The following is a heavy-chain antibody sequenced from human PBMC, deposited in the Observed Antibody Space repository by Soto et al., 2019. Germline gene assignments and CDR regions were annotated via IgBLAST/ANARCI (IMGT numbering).Heavy chain of an antibody. Sequence: PGGSLRLSCAASGFTVSSYYMAWVRQAPGKGLEWVSSIGHSGYSINYGDSVKGRFTISRDNSKNMVFLEMNALRAEDTAIYYCARSDDKDILTGCYNWGQGALVTVS. CDR3: ARSDDKDILTGCYN. V-gene: IGHV3-23*01. D-gene: IGHD3-9*01. CDR1: GFTVSSYY. CDR2: IGHSGYSI. J-gene: IGHJ4*02.